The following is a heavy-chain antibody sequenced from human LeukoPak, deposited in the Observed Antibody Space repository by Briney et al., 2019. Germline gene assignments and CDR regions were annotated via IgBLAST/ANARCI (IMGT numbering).Heavy chain of an antibody. CDR2: ISSTGSTI. Sequence: GGSLRLSCAASGFTFSAYSLRWVRQAPGKGLEWLSYISSTGSTIYYAGSVKGRFTISRDNAKNSLYLQMNSLRAEDTAVYYCARVIRVAVDAFDIWGQGTMVTVSS. D-gene: IGHD2-15*01. J-gene: IGHJ3*02. CDR3: ARVIRVAVDAFDI. V-gene: IGHV3-48*01. CDR1: GFTFSAYS.